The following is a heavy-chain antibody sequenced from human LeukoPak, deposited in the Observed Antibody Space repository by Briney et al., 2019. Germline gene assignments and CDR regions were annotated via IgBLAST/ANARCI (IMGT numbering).Heavy chain of an antibody. CDR3: ARLKSYCGGDCYPDQFHN. D-gene: IGHD2-21*02. Sequence: PSETLSLTCTVSGASISSSTFQWGWIRQPPGKGLEWIATISYSGRTYYNPSLKTRLTISVDTSKNQFSLKLLSVAAADTAVYYCARLKSYCGGDCYPDQFHNWGQGTLVTVSS. V-gene: IGHV4-39*01. CDR2: ISYSGRT. CDR1: GASISSSTFQ. J-gene: IGHJ4*02.